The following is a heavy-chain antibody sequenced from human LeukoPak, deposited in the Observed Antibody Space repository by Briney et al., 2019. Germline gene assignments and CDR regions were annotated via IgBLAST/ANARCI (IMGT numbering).Heavy chain of an antibody. J-gene: IGHJ3*01. CDR3: TTEGLNAFGV. CDR1: GFTFINAW. CDR2: IKSKTDDGTT. V-gene: IGHV3-15*01. Sequence: PGGSLILSCAASGFTFINAWMSWVRQAPGKGLEWVGRIKSKTDDGTTDYGAPVKGRFTISRDDSKNTLYLQMSSLKTEDTAVYYCTTEGLNAFGVWGQGTMVTVSS.